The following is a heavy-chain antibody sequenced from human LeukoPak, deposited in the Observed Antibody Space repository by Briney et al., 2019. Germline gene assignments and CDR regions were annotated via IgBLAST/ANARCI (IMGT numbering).Heavy chain of an antibody. D-gene: IGHD3-22*01. Sequence: GRSRRPSCAASGFTFSSYGMHWVREAPGKGLEWVAVIWYDGSKKYYADSVKGRFTISRDNSKNTLFLQMNSLRAEDTAVYYCAKKTGSGSSGYYFPLYYYYVMDVGGQGTTVTVSS. V-gene: IGHV3-33*06. CDR1: GFTFSSYG. CDR3: AKKTGSGSSGYYFPLYYYYVMDV. CDR2: IWYDGSKK. J-gene: IGHJ6*02.